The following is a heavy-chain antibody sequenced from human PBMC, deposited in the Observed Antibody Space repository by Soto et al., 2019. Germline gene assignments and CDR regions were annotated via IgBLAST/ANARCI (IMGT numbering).Heavy chain of an antibody. CDR3: ATEELCGADCYFFKH. CDR1: GFNLRNYE. Sequence: LRLSCAVSGFNLRNYEMDWVRQVPGKGLEWISKISGSNNNIYYADSVQGRFTISRDNANNVLFLQMNSLRAEDTATYHCATEELCGADCYFFKHWGQGTPVTVSS. V-gene: IGHV3-48*03. D-gene: IGHD2-21*02. J-gene: IGHJ4*02. CDR2: ISGSNNNI.